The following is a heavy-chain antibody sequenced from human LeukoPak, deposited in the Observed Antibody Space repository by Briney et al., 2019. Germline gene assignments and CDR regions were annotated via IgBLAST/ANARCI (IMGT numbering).Heavy chain of an antibody. CDR2: ISGSGGST. V-gene: IGHV3-23*01. D-gene: IGHD5-18*01. CDR3: AKGDSYGPTDPDY. Sequence: GGSLRLSCAASGFTFSDYYMSWIRQAPGKGLEWVSAISGSGGSTYYADSVKGRFTISRDNSKNTLYLQMNSLRAEDTAVYYCAKGDSYGPTDPDYWGQGTLVTVSS. CDR1: GFTFSDYY. J-gene: IGHJ4*02.